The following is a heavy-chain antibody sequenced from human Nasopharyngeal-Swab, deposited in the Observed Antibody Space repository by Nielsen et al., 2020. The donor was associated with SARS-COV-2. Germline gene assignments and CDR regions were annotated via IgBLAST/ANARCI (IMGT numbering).Heavy chain of an antibody. CDR3: ARHRRDFGSETGASLWGMDL. CDR1: GGSFSSYY. J-gene: IGHJ6*02. D-gene: IGHD3-3*01. Sequence: GSLRLSCVVYGGSFSSYYWGWIRQPPGKGLEWIAEINHSGSTKYNPSLRSRVTLSVDTSKNQFSLNLNSVTAADTAVYYCARHRRDFGSETGASLWGMDLWGQGTTVTVSS. V-gene: IGHV4-34*01. CDR2: INHSGST.